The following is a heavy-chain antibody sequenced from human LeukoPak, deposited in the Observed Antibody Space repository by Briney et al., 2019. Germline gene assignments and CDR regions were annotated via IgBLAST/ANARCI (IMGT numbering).Heavy chain of an antibody. D-gene: IGHD3-9*01. CDR1: GFTFSSCS. V-gene: IGHV3-48*04. CDR2: ISSSSSTM. Sequence: GGSLRLSCAASGFTFSSCSMNWVRQAPGKRLEWVSYISSSSSTMYYADSVKGRFTISRDNAKNSLYLQMNSLRAEDTAVYYCAGSVLTGYPNFDYWGQGTLVTVSS. CDR3: AGSVLTGYPNFDY. J-gene: IGHJ4*02.